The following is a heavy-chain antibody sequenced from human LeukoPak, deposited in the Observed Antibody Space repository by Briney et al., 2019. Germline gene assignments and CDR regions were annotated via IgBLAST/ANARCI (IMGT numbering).Heavy chain of an antibody. Sequence: ASVKVSCKASGYTXTGYYMHWVRQAPGQGLEWMGWINPNSGGTNYAQKFQGRVTMTRDTSISTAYMELSRLRSDDTAVYYCARGDPTYYYDSSGNEYWGQGTLVTVSS. J-gene: IGHJ4*02. D-gene: IGHD3-22*01. CDR1: GYTXTGYY. CDR2: INPNSGGT. CDR3: ARGDPTYYYDSSGNEY. V-gene: IGHV1-2*02.